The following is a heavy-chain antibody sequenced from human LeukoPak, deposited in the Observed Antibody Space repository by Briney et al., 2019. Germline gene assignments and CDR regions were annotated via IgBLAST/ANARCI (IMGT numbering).Heavy chain of an antibody. D-gene: IGHD2-2*01. CDR3: AKVLRTSPKVGVDY. CDR1: GFTFSSYG. CDR2: ISYDGSNK. J-gene: IGHJ4*02. V-gene: IGHV3-30*18. Sequence: PGRSLRLSCAASGFTFSSYGMHWVRQAPGKGLEWVAVISYDGSNKYYADSVKGRFTISRDNSKNTLYLQMNSLRAEDTAVYYCAKVLRTSPKVGVDYWGQGTLVTVSS.